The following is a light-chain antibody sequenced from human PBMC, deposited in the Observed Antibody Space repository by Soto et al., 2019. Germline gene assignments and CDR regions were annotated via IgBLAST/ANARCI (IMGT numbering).Light chain of an antibody. J-gene: IGKJ4*01. CDR3: MEGKHWPLT. CDR2: QVS. V-gene: IGKV2-30*01. CDR1: QSLVYSDGNTY. Sequence: DVVVTQSPLSLPVTLGQPASISCRSSQSLVYSDGNTYWNWFQQRPGQSPRRLIYQVSNRDCGVPDRFSGSGSGSEFTLKISRVEADDVGVYYCMEGKHWPLTFGGGTKVEIK.